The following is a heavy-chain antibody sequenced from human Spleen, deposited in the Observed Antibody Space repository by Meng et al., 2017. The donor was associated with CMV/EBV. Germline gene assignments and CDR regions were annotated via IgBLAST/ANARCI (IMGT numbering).Heavy chain of an antibody. CDR1: GYNFNTYW. Sequence: GESLKISCKASGYNFNTYWIGWVRQMPGKGLEWIGIIYPADSNIRISPTLQGQVTISADESISTAYLQWSSLKASDTATYYCVRQEYSTSSVENWGQGTLVTVSS. D-gene: IGHD2/OR15-2a*01. CDR2: IYPADSNI. J-gene: IGHJ4*02. V-gene: IGHV5-51*01. CDR3: VRQEYSTSSVEN.